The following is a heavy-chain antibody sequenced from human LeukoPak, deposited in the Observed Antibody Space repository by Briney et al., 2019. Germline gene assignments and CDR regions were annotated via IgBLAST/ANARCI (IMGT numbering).Heavy chain of an antibody. Sequence: ASVKVSCKASGYTFTSYGISWVRQAPGQGLEWMGWISAYNGNTNYAQKLQGRVTMTTDTSTSTAYMELRSLRSDDTAVYYCARGDFGPGIAVTNYWGQGTLVTVSS. CDR3: ARGDFGPGIAVTNY. J-gene: IGHJ4*02. V-gene: IGHV1-18*04. CDR2: ISAYNGNT. CDR1: GYTFTSYG. D-gene: IGHD6-19*01.